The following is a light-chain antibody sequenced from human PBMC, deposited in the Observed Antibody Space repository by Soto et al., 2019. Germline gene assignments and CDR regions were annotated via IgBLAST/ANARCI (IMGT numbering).Light chain of an antibody. CDR2: EVS. V-gene: IGLV2-8*01. Sequence: ALTQPPSASGSPGQSVTISCTGTSSDVGGYDYVSWYQQHPGKAPKLMIYEVSKRPSGVPDRFSGSKSGNTASLTVSGVQAEDEAEYYCSSYVGSNTVVFGGGTQLTV. CDR3: SSYVGSNTVV. CDR1: SSDVGGYDY. J-gene: IGLJ2*01.